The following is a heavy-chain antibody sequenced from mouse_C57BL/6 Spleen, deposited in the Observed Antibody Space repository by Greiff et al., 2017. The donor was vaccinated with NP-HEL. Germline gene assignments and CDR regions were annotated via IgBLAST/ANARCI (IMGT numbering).Heavy chain of an antibody. CDR2: IHPNSGST. J-gene: IGHJ3*01. Sequence: QVQLKQPGAELVKPGASVKLSCKASGYTFTSYWMHWVKQRPGQGLEWIGMIHPNSGSTNYNEKFKSKATLTVDKSSSTAYMQLSSLTSEDSAVYYCATYYSNYVGAYWGQGTLVTVSA. V-gene: IGHV1-64*01. D-gene: IGHD2-5*01. CDR1: GYTFTSYW. CDR3: ATYYSNYVGAY.